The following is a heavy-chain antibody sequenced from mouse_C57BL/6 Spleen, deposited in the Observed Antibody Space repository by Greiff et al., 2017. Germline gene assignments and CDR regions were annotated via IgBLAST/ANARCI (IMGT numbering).Heavy chain of an antibody. CDR3: AREEGVYYGNPYAMDY. J-gene: IGHJ4*01. CDR1: GYTFTSYW. D-gene: IGHD2-1*01. Sequence: VQLQQPGAELVRPGSSVKLSCKASGYTFTSYWMHWVKQRPIQGLEWIGNIDPSDSETHYNQKFKDKATLTVDKSSSTAYMQRSSLTSEDSAVYYCAREEGVYYGNPYAMDYWGQGTSVTVSS. CDR2: IDPSDSET. V-gene: IGHV1-52*01.